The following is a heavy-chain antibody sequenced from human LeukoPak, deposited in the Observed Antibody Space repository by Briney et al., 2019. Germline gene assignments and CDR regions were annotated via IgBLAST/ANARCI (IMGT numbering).Heavy chain of an antibody. CDR3: ARTPGVTGAFDI. CDR2: ISSNGGST. CDR1: GFTFSSYA. J-gene: IGHJ3*02. D-gene: IGHD2-21*02. V-gene: IGHV3-64*01. Sequence: GGSLRLSCAASGFTFSSYAMHWVRQAPGKGLEYVLAISSNGGSTYYANSVKGRFTISRDNSKNTLYLQMGSLRAEDMAVYYCARTPGVTGAFDIWGQGTMVTVSS.